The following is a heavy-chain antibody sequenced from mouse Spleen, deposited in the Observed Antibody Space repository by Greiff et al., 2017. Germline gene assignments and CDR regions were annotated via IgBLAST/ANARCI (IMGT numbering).Heavy chain of an antibody. CDR2: INPNNGGT. CDR1: GYTFTDYY. D-gene: IGHD2-2*01. CDR3: ARSGYDGYYFDY. J-gene: IGHJ2*01. V-gene: IGHV1-26*01. Sequence: EVQLQQSGPELVKPGASVKISCKASGYTFTDYYMNWVKQSHGKSLEWIGDINPNNGGTSYNQKFKGKATLTVDKSSSTAYMELRSLTSEDSAVYYCARSGYDGYYFDYWGQGTTLTVSS.